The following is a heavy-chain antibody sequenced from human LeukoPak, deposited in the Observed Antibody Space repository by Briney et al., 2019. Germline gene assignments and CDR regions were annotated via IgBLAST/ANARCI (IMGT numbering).Heavy chain of an antibody. CDR1: GGSISSSSYY. J-gene: IGHJ3*02. D-gene: IGHD3-3*01. CDR2: IYYSGST. CDR3: ARLYYDFWSGYYKGAFDI. V-gene: IGHV4-39*01. Sequence: SETLSLTCTVSGGSISSSSYYWGWLRQPPGKGLEWIGSIYYSGSTYYNPSLKSRVTISVDTSKNQFSLKLSSVTAADTAVYYCARLYYDFWSGYYKGAFDIWGQGTMVTVSS.